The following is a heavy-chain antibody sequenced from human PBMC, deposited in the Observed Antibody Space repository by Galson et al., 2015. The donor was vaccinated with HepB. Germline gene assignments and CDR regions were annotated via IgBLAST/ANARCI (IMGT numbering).Heavy chain of an antibody. Sequence: SLRLSCAASGFTFSSYAMHWVRQAPGKGLEWVAVISYDGNNKYYADSVKGRFTISRDNSKNTLYLQMNSLRSEDAAVYYCARESSSWEGAFDIWGQGTVVTVSS. D-gene: IGHD6-13*01. CDR3: ARESSSWEGAFDI. CDR1: GFTFSSYA. J-gene: IGHJ3*02. V-gene: IGHV3-30*04. CDR2: ISYDGNNK.